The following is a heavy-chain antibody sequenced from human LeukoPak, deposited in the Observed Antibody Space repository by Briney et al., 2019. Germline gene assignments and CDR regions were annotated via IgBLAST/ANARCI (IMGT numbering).Heavy chain of an antibody. CDR2: IYYSGST. D-gene: IGHD6-6*01. CDR1: GGSFSGYY. J-gene: IGHJ6*02. Sequence: MSSETLSLTCAVYGGSFSGYYWSWIRQHPGKGLEWIGYIYYSGSTYYNPSLKSRVTISVDTSKNQFSLKLSSVTAADTAVYYCARDRSSSGMDVWGQGTTVTVSS. CDR3: ARDRSSSGMDV. V-gene: IGHV4-31*11.